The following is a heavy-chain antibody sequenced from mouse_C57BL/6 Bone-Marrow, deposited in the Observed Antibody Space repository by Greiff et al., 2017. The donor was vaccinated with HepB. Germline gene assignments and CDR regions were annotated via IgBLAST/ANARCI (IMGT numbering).Heavy chain of an antibody. CDR2: IWSGGST. V-gene: IGHV2-2*01. J-gene: IGHJ3*01. Sequence: VQLQQSGPGLVQPSQSLSITCTVSGFSLNSYGVHWVRQSPGKGLEWLGVIWSGGSTDYNAAFISRLSISKDNSKSQVVFKMNSLQADDTAIYYCARNSIYYYGSSPADWGQGTLVTVSA. CDR3: ARNSIYYYGSSPAD. D-gene: IGHD1-1*01. CDR1: GFSLNSYG.